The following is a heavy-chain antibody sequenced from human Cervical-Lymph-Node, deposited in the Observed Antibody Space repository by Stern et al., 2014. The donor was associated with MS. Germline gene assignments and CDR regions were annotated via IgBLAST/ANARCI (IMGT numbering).Heavy chain of an antibody. CDR1: GYTFTSYW. CDR2: IFPGGSNI. V-gene: IGHV5-51*01. J-gene: IGHJ4*02. Sequence: EVQLVESGPEVKRPGESLKISCQASGYTFTSYWIGWVRQMPGKGLEWIAIIFPGGSNIRYSPAFQGQVTTSAAKSSSTAYLQWNNLKASDTAIYYCARQRYFDYWGQGTLVTVSS. CDR3: ARQRYFDY.